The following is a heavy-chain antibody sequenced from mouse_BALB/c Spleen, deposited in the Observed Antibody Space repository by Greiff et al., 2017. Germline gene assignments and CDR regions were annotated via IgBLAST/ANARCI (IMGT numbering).Heavy chain of an antibody. D-gene: IGHD1-1*01. CDR3: TRSGYYGSSLYAMDY. V-gene: IGHV1-5*01. CDR2: IYPGNSDT. Sequence: EVQLQQSGTVLARPGASVKMSCKASGYTFTSYWMHWVKQRPGQGLEWIGAIYPGNSDTSYNQKFKGKAKLTAVTSTSTAYMELSSLTNEDSAVYYCTRSGYYGSSLYAMDYWGQGTSVTVSS. CDR1: GYTFTSYW. J-gene: IGHJ4*01.